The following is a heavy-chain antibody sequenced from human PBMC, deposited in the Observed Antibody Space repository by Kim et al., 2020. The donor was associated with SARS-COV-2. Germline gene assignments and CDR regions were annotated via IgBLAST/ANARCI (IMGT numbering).Heavy chain of an antibody. CDR3: ARALGH. D-gene: IGHD3-16*02. V-gene: IGHV4-4*07. Sequence: YTSGRTNYNPSLQSRVTMSVDMSKNQFSLKLSSLTAADTAVYYCARALGHWGQGTLVTVSS. J-gene: IGHJ4*02. CDR2: YTSGRT.